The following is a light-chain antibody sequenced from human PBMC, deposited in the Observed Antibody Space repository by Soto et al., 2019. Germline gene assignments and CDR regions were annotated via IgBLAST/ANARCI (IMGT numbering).Light chain of an antibody. V-gene: IGKV1-9*01. CDR1: QALSNY. Sequence: DIQLTQSPSVLSASVGYTVTITGRGSQALSNYLAWYQQKPGKAPDLLIYSASTLQSGVPSRFSGSGSETEFSLTIRALQPEDFATYYCQQLSRYPLTFGGGTKVDIK. CDR2: SAS. J-gene: IGKJ4*01. CDR3: QQLSRYPLT.